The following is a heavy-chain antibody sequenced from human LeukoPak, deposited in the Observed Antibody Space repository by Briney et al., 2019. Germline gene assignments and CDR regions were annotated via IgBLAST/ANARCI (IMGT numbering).Heavy chain of an antibody. V-gene: IGHV4-30-4*01. Sequence: SETLSLTCTVSGGSISSGDYYWSWIRQPPGKGLEWIGYIYYGGSTYYNPSLKSRVTISVDTSKNQFSLKLSSVTAADTAVYYCARGERLMYWFDPWGQGTLVTVSP. J-gene: IGHJ5*02. CDR3: ARGERLMYWFDP. CDR1: GGSISSGDYY. D-gene: IGHD2-21*01. CDR2: IYYGGST.